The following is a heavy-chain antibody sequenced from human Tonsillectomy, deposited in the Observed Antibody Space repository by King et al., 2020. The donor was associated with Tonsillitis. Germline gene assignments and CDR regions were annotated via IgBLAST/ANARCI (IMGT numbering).Heavy chain of an antibody. J-gene: IGHJ5*02. Sequence: QLVQSGAEVKKPGASVKVSCKASGYTFTGYYIHWVRQAPGQGVDLVGWINPNSGGQNYAQKFQGRGTMTRETSISTAYMELSRLRSDDTAVYYCARDWSGYDFNWFDPWGQGTLVTVSS. CDR3: ARDWSGYDFNWFDP. V-gene: IGHV1-2*02. CDR1: GYTFTGYY. D-gene: IGHD5-12*01. CDR2: INPNSGGQ.